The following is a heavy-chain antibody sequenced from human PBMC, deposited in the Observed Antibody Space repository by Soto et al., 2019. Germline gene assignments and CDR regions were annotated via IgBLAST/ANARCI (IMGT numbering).Heavy chain of an antibody. V-gene: IGHV2-26*01. CDR3: ARITVVTLRYYFDY. CDR2: IFSNDEK. D-gene: IGHD2-15*01. J-gene: IGHJ4*02. Sequence: GSGPTLVNPTETLTLSCTVSGFSLSNARMGVSWIRQPPGKALEWLAHIFSNDEKSYSTSLKSRLTISKDTSKSQVVLTMTNMDPVDTATYYCARITVVTLRYYFDYWGQGTLVTVSS. CDR1: GFSLSNARMG.